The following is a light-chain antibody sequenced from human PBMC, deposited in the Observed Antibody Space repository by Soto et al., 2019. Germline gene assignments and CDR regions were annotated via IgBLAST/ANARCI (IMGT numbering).Light chain of an antibody. V-gene: IGKV1-5*03. CDR1: QSISSW. CDR3: LHYNSYSRA. Sequence: DIQMTQSPSTLSASVGDRVTITCRASQSISSWLAWYQQKPGKAPKLLIYKASSLESGVPSRFSGSGSGTEFTLTFSSLQPDDFAAYYCLHYNSYSRAFGPGTKVDVK. J-gene: IGKJ3*01. CDR2: KAS.